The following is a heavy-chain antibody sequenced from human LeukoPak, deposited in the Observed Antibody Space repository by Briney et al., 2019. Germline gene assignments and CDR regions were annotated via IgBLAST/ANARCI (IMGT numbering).Heavy chain of an antibody. Sequence: GRSLRLSCAASGFTFSSYAMGWVRQAPGKGLEWVSAISGSGGSTYYADSVKGRFTISRDNSKNTLYLQMNSLRAEDTAVYYCAKEGGSGWKYNWFDPWGQGTLVTVSS. J-gene: IGHJ5*02. CDR2: ISGSGGST. CDR3: AKEGGSGWKYNWFDP. D-gene: IGHD6-19*01. CDR1: GFTFSSYA. V-gene: IGHV3-23*01.